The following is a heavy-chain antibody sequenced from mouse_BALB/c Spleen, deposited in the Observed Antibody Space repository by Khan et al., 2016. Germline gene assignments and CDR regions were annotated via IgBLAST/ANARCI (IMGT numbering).Heavy chain of an antibody. J-gene: IGHJ3*01. Sequence: VQLQQSGTVLARPGASVKMSCKASGYTFSNYWMHWMKQRPGQGLEWIGVIYPGNTDATYNQNFKGKAELTAVASTSTAYRALSSLTNEYSAVYYCTRVDTTGYAWFAYWGQGTLVTVSA. CDR3: TRVDTTGYAWFAY. CDR2: IYPGNTDA. CDR1: GYTFSNYW. D-gene: IGHD3-2*01. V-gene: IGHV1-5*01.